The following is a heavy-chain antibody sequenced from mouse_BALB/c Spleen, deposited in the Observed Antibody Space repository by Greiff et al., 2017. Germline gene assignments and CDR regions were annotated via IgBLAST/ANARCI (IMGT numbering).Heavy chain of an antibody. CDR1: GFTFSSYA. V-gene: IGHV5-6-5*01. Sequence: DVMLVESGGGLVKPGGSLKLSCAASGFTFSSYAMSWVRQTPEKRLEWVASISSGGSTYYPDSVKGRFTISRDNARNILYLQMSSLRSEDTAMYYCARDSGYFDYWGQGTTLTVSS. CDR2: ISSGGST. J-gene: IGHJ2*01. CDR3: ARDSGYFDY.